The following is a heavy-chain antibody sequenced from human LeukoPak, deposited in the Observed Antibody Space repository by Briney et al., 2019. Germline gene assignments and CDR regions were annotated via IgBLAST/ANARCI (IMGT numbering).Heavy chain of an antibody. V-gene: IGHV3-23*01. CDR2: VSGSGGNI. CDR1: GFTFSSYA. J-gene: IGHJ4*02. Sequence: GGSLRLSCAASGFTFSSYAMSWVRQAPGKGLEWVSGVSGSGGNIHYADSVKGRFTISRDNSKNTLYLQMNSLRAEDTAVYYCAKDYSAAPQTFDYWGQGTLVTVSS. CDR3: AKDYSAAPQTFDY. D-gene: IGHD2-2*01.